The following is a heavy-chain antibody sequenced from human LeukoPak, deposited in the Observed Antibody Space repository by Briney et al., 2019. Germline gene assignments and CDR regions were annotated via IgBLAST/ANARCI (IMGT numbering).Heavy chain of an antibody. Sequence: QPSETLSLTCTVSGGSISSGTYYWSWIRQPPGKGLECIGYIYYSGSTHYNPSLKSRVTISVDTSKNQFSLKLSYVTAADTAVYFCARARNYYDSSDYYYEGDAFDIWGQGTMVTVSS. V-gene: IGHV4-61*01. CDR2: IYYSGST. CDR3: ARARNYYDSSDYYYEGDAFDI. J-gene: IGHJ3*02. CDR1: GGSISSGTYY. D-gene: IGHD3-22*01.